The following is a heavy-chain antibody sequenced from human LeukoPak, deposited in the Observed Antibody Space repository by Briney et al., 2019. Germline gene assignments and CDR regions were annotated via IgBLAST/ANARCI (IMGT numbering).Heavy chain of an antibody. CDR1: GFTFSSYG. CDR3: AKDLRAAAGVNWFDP. V-gene: IGHV3-30*18. D-gene: IGHD6-13*01. J-gene: IGHJ5*02. CDR2: ISYDGSNK. Sequence: GGSLRLSCAASGFTFSSYGMHWVRQAPGKGLEWVAVISYDGSNKYYADSVKGRFTISRDNSKNTLYLQMNSLRAEDTAVYYCAKDLRAAAGVNWFDPWGQGTLVTVSS.